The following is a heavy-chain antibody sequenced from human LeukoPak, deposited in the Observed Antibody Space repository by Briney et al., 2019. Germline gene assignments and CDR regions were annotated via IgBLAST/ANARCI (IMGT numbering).Heavy chain of an antibody. D-gene: IGHD3-22*01. CDR2: IRYDGSNK. V-gene: IGHV3-30*02. CDR3: AKDALKYYYDSSGYYFDY. J-gene: IGHJ4*02. CDR1: GFTFSSYG. Sequence: GGSLRLSCAASGFTFSSYGMHWVRQAPGKGLEWVAFIRYDGSNKYYADSVKGRFTISRDNSKNTLYLQMNSLRAEDTAVYYCAKDALKYYYDSSGYYFDYWGQGTLVTVSS.